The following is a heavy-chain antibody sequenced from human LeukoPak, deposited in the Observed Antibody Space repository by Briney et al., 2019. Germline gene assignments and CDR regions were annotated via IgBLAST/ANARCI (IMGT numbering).Heavy chain of an antibody. CDR3: ARAYDSSGGIIDY. CDR1: GYSFTSYW. D-gene: IGHD3-22*01. Sequence: GESPKISCKGSGYSFTSYWIGWVRQMPGKGLEWMGIIYPGDSDTRYSPSFQGQVTISADKSISTAYLQWSSLKASDTAMYYCARAYDSSGGIIDYWGQGTLVTVSS. CDR2: IYPGDSDT. J-gene: IGHJ4*02. V-gene: IGHV5-51*01.